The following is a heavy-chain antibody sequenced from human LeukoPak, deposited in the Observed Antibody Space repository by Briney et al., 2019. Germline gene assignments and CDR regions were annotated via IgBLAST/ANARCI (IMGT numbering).Heavy chain of an antibody. V-gene: IGHV4-39*01. D-gene: IGHD3-22*01. CDR3: ARRGYYDSVEDY. CDR1: GGSISSSSYY. CDR2: IYYSGST. Sequence: SETLSLTCTVSGGSISSSSYYWGWICQPPGTGLEWIGSIYYSGSTYYNPSLKSRVTISVDTSKNQFSLKLSSVTAADTAVYYCARRGYYDSVEDYWGQGTLVTVSS. J-gene: IGHJ4*02.